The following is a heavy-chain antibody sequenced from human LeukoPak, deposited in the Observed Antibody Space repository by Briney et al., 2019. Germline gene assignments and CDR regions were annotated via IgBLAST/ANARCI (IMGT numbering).Heavy chain of an antibody. D-gene: IGHD4-17*01. CDR2: MSYSGRT. J-gene: IGHJ5*02. Sequence: SGTLSLTCAVSGGSISSSNWWSWVRQPPGKGLEWIGSMSYSGRTCYNPSLKTRVTVSLDTSKNQFSLNLISVTVADTAVYYCARSPQGTATTANWLDPWGQGTLVTVSS. V-gene: IGHV4-4*02. CDR1: GGSISSSNW. CDR3: ARSPQGTATTANWLDP.